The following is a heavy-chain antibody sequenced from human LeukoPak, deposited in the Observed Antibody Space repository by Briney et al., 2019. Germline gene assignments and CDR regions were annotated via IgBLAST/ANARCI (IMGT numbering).Heavy chain of an antibody. J-gene: IGHJ4*02. CDR1: EFTFSSYA. D-gene: IGHD5-18*01. CDR2: ISGNGGNT. CDR3: ARGRYGGYSSGSPTLDY. Sequence: GGSLRLSCAASEFTFSSYAMNWVRQAPGKGLEWVSIISGNGGNTNYADSVKGRFTISRDNSKNTLSLQMNSLSAEDTAVYYCARGRYGGYSSGSPTLDYWGQGTLVTVSS. V-gene: IGHV3-23*01.